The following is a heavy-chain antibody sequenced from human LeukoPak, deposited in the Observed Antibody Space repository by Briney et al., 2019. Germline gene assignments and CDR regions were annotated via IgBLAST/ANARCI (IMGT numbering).Heavy chain of an antibody. CDR1: GYTFTSYY. CDR3: RVYYYDSSGYSQTDAFDI. J-gene: IGHJ3*02. V-gene: IGHV1-2*02. Sequence: ASVKVSCKASGYTFTSYYMHWVRQTPGQGLEWMGWINPNSGGTNYAQKFQGRVTMTRDTSISTAYMELSRLRSDDTAVYYCRVYYYDSSGYSQTDAFDIWGQGTMVTVSS. D-gene: IGHD3-22*01. CDR2: INPNSGGT.